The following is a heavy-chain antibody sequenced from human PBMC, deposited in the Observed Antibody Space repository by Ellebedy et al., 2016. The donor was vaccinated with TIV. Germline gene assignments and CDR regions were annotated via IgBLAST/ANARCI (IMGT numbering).Heavy chain of an antibody. Sequence: PGGSLRLSCAASGFTISSNWMSWVRQTPGKGLEWVAYIKQDGSEKYYVDSVKGRFTISRDKAKNSLYLQMNSLRAEDTAVYYCARGRSFNWGQGTLVTVSS. CDR1: GFTISSNW. CDR3: ARGRSFN. J-gene: IGHJ4*02. D-gene: IGHD3-10*01. V-gene: IGHV3-7*03. CDR2: IKQDGSEK.